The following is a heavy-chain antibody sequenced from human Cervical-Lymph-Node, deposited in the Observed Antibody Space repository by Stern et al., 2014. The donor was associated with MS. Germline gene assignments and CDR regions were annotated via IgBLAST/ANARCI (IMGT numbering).Heavy chain of an antibody. V-gene: IGHV4-59*01. D-gene: IGHD3-3*01. CDR3: ARDLVGHYDFWSGLYYGMDV. Sequence: QVQLQESGPGLVKPSETLSLTCTVSGGSISSYYWSWIRQPPGKGLEWIGYIYYSGSTNYNPSLKSRVTISVDTSKNQFSLKLSSVTAADTAVYYCARDLVGHYDFWSGLYYGMDVWGQGTTVTVSS. CDR2: IYYSGST. J-gene: IGHJ6*02. CDR1: GGSISSYY.